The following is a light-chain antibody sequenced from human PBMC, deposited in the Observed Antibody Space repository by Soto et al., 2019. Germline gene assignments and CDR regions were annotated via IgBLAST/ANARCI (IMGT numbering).Light chain of an antibody. CDR2: DVS. CDR3: SSYTSSSTHVV. Sequence: QSALTQPASGSGSPGQSITISCTGTSSDVGSYNYASWYQQHPGKAPKLMIYDVSNRPSGISNRFSGSKSGNTASLTISGLQAEDEADYYWSSYTSSSTHVVFGGGTQLTVL. J-gene: IGLJ2*01. V-gene: IGLV2-14*01. CDR1: SSDVGSYNY.